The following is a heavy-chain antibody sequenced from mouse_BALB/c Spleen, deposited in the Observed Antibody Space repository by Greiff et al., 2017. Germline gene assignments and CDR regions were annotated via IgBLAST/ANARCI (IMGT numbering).Heavy chain of an antibody. J-gene: IGHJ2*01. CDR1: GFSLTSYG. CDR3: AREAHYYGSRPYYFDY. D-gene: IGHD1-1*01. CDR2: IWAGGST. Sequence: VQLQQSGPGLVAPSQSLSITCTVSGFSLTSYGVHWVRQPPGKGLEWLGVIWAGGSTNYNSALMSRLSISKDNSKSQVFLKMNSLQTDDTAMYYCAREAHYYGSRPYYFDYWGQGTTLTVSS. V-gene: IGHV2-9*02.